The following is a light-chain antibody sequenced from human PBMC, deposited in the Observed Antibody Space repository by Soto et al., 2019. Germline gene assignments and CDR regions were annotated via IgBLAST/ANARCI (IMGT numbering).Light chain of an antibody. CDR2: DAS. CDR1: QSVSSN. Sequence: EIVMTQSPATLSVSPGERATLSCRASQSVSSNLAWYQQKPGQSPSLLIYDASTRPTGIPARFSGSGSGTEFTLTISSLQSEDFAVYYCQQYNNWPETFGQGTKVEIK. V-gene: IGKV3D-15*01. CDR3: QQYNNWPET. J-gene: IGKJ1*01.